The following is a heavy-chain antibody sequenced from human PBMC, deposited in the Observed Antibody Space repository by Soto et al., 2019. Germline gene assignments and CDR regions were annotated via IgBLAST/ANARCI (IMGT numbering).Heavy chain of an antibody. CDR3: ARRQDYYDSSGYYNDAFDI. V-gene: IGHV4-39*01. CDR2: IYHSGST. J-gene: IGHJ3*02. Sequence: KTSETLSLTCTVSGDSLSSSSYYWGWIRQPPGKGLEWIGSIYHSGSTYYNPSLKSRVTISVDTSKNQFSLTLSSVPAADTAVYYCARRQDYYDSSGYYNDAFDIWGQGTMVTVSS. D-gene: IGHD3-22*01. CDR1: GDSLSSSSYY.